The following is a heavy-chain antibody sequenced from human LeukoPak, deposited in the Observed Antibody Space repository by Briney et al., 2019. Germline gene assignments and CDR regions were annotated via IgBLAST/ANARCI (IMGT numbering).Heavy chain of an antibody. V-gene: IGHV4-34*01. Sequence: PSETLSLTCAVYGGSFSGYYWSWIRQPPGKGLEWIGEINHSGSTNYNPSLKSRVTISVDTSKNQFSLKLSSVTAADTAVYYCARQFRDNNYGILTGYRSYRFDYWGQGTLVTVSS. D-gene: IGHD3-9*01. CDR2: INHSGST. CDR3: ARQFRDNNYGILTGYRSYRFDY. J-gene: IGHJ4*02. CDR1: GGSFSGYY.